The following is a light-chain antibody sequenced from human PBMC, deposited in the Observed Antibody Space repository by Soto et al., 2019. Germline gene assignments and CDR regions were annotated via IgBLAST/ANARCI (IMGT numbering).Light chain of an antibody. Sequence: QSALTQPRSVSGSPGQSVTISCTGTSSDVGGDNYVSWYQQHPGEAPKLMIYDVGKRPSGVPDRFSGSKSGNTASLTISGLQAEDEADYYCCSYAGSYSRVFGGGTKLTVL. CDR1: SSDVGGDNY. V-gene: IGLV2-11*01. J-gene: IGLJ3*02. CDR2: DVG. CDR3: CSYAGSYSRV.